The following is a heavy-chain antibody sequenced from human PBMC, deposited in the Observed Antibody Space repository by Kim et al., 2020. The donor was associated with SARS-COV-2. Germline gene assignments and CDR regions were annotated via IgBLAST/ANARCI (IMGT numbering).Heavy chain of an antibody. CDR2: IFYSGTT. CDR3: AGGMVVIDNYFPS. J-gene: IGHJ4*02. D-gene: IGHD2-15*01. Sequence: SETLSLTCTVSNVSISSVDYYWNWIRQSPGKGLEWIGYIFYSGTTSYNPSLQSRLTMSIDTSKNQFSLRLRSVTAADTAVYYCAGGMVVIDNYFPSWGQGPLVTVSS. CDR1: NVSISSVDYY. V-gene: IGHV4-30-4*01.